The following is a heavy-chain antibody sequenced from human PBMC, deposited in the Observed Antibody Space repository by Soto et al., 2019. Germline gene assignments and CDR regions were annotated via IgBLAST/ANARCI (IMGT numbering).Heavy chain of an antibody. CDR1: GDSISSPHYY. CDR2: IYYTGNN. Sequence: QVHLQESGPGLVKPSQTLSLSCTVSGDSISSPHYYWTWIRQPPGKGLEWVGYIYYTGNNFYNPALKRRAAMSVGPSTNQFSLKLASVTDADTAVYFCAREPKQNYDSSPWNGGFVSWGPGTLVTVSS. V-gene: IGHV4-30-4*01. J-gene: IGHJ4*02. CDR3: AREPKQNYDSSPWNGGFVS. D-gene: IGHD3-22*01.